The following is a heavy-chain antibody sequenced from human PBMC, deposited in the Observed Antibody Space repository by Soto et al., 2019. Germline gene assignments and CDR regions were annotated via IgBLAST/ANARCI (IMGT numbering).Heavy chain of an antibody. CDR2: IYYSGST. Sequence: SQTLSLTCTVSGGSISSYYWSWIRQPPGKGLEWIGYIYYSGSTNYNPSLKSRVTISVDTSKNQFSLKLSSVTAADTAVYYCARIANAFDIWGQGTMVTVSS. D-gene: IGHD1-26*01. V-gene: IGHV4-59*01. J-gene: IGHJ3*02. CDR1: GGSISSYY. CDR3: ARIANAFDI.